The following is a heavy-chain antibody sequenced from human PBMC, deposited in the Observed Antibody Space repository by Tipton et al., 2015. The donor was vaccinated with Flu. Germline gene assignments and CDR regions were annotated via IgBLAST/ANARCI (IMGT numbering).Heavy chain of an antibody. J-gene: IGHJ3*02. Sequence: TLSLTCTVSGDSMRSDYFWGWIRQAPGKGLEWIGNIHYSGSPHYNPSLKSRVTISVDTSKNQFSLRLTSVTAADTAVYYCARDWTTRDGYDIWGRGTMVTVSS. CDR2: IHYSGSP. CDR1: GDSMRSDYF. CDR3: ARDWTTRDGYDI. V-gene: IGHV4-38-2*02. D-gene: IGHD3/OR15-3a*01.